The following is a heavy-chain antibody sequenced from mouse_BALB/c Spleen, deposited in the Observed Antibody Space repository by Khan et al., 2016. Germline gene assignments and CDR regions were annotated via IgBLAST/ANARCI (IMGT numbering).Heavy chain of an antibody. CDR3: ARTARIKY. J-gene: IGHJ2*01. V-gene: IGHV3-2*02. Sequence: EVQLQESGPGLVKPSQSLSLTCTVTGYSITSGYGWNWIRQFPGNQLEWLGYISYSGSTNYNPSLKSRISITRDTSKNQFFLQLNSVTTEDTATYYCARTARIKYWGQGTTLTVSS. CDR1: GYSITSGYG. CDR2: ISYSGST. D-gene: IGHD1-2*01.